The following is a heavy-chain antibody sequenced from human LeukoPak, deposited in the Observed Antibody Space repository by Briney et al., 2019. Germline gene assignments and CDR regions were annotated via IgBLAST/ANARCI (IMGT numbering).Heavy chain of an antibody. V-gene: IGHV1-69*04. Sequence: GASVKVSCKASGGTFSRYAITWVRQAPGQGLEWMGRIIPVLGIANYAQKFQGRVTITADKSTSTAYMELSSLRSEDTAVYYCASLNDGSGHDAFDIWGQGTMVTVSS. CDR1: GGTFSRYA. D-gene: IGHD3-22*01. CDR3: ASLNDGSGHDAFDI. CDR2: IIPVLGIA. J-gene: IGHJ3*02.